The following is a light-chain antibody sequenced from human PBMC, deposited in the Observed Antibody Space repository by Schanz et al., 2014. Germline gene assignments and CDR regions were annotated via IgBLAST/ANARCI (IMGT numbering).Light chain of an antibody. CDR1: QSISDY. V-gene: IGKV1-39*01. CDR2: AAS. Sequence: DIQMTQSPSTLSASVGDRVTITCRASQSISDYLNWYQQRPGKAPKLLIHAASSLQSGVPSRFSGSGSGTEFTLTISSLQPDDFATYYCQQGDSFPLTFGGGTTVEIK. J-gene: IGKJ4*01. CDR3: QQGDSFPLT.